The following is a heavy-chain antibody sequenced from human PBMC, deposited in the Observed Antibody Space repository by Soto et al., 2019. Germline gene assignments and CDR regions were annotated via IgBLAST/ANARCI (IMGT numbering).Heavy chain of an antibody. CDR3: ARDIAAAGHDAFDI. CDR2: IYYSGST. V-gene: IGHV4-59*01. D-gene: IGHD6-13*01. J-gene: IGHJ3*02. CDR1: GGSISSYY. Sequence: QVQLQESGPGLVKPSETLSLTCTVSGGSISSYYWSWIRQPPGKGLEWIGYIYYSGSTNYNPSLKSRVTISVDTSKNQFSLKLSSVTAAERAVYYCARDIAAAGHDAFDIWGRGTMVTVSS.